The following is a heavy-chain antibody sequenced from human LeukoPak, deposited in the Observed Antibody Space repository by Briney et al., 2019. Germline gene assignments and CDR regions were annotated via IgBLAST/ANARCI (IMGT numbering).Heavy chain of an antibody. V-gene: IGHV4-34*01. Sequence: SETLSLTCAVYGGSFSGYYWSWIRQPPGKGLEWIGEINHSGSTNYNPSLKSRVTISVDTSKNQFSLKLSFVTAADTAVYYCARMDGSGDEYYFDYWGQGTLVTVSS. CDR1: GGSFSGYY. CDR3: ARMDGSGDEYYFDY. J-gene: IGHJ4*02. D-gene: IGHD3-10*01. CDR2: INHSGST.